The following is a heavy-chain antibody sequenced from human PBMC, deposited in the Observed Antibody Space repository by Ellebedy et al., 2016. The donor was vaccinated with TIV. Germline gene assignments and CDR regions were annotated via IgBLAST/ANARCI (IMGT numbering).Heavy chain of an antibody. J-gene: IGHJ4*02. CDR1: GGSISSGGNY. D-gene: IGHD6-19*01. CDR2: IYYSGST. Sequence: MPSETLSLTCTVSGGSISSGGNYWTWIRQHPGTGLEWIGFIYYSGSTYNNPSLRSRVTMSVDTSKNQFSLNLTSVTAADTAMYYCARGSGWYDPFDLWGQGTLVTVSS. CDR3: ARGSGWYDPFDL. V-gene: IGHV4-31*03.